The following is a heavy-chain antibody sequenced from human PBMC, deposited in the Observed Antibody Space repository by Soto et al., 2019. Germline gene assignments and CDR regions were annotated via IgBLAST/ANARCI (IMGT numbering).Heavy chain of an antibody. D-gene: IGHD3-22*01. J-gene: IGHJ5*01. V-gene: IGHV4-39*01. CDR3: VRSLFDSAGYYHEVGWFDS. CDR1: LGSVTNSRHY. Sequence: SETLSLTCTVSLGSVTNSRHYWGWIRQPPGKGLEWMGSIYYSGTTYYSPSLKSRVIISVDTSKNQFSLKLTSVPAADTAVYYCVRSLFDSAGYYHEVGWFDSWGQGALVTVSS. CDR2: IYYSGTT.